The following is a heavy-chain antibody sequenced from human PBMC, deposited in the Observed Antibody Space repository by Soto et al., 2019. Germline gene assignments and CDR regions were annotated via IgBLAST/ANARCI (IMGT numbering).Heavy chain of an antibody. CDR1: GGTFSSYA. CDR3: ARSQDFWSGYYAGFDP. V-gene: IGHV1-69*01. D-gene: IGHD3-3*01. CDR2: IIPIFGTA. Sequence: QVQLVQSGAEVKKPGSSVKVSCKASGGTFSSYAISWVRQAPGQGLEWMGGIIPIFGTANYAQKFQGRVTITADESTSRAYMELSSLRSEDTAVYYCARSQDFWSGYYAGFDPWGQGTLVTVSS. J-gene: IGHJ5*02.